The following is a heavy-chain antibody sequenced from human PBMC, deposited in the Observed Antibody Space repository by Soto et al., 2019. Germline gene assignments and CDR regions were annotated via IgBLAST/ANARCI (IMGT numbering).Heavy chain of an antibody. CDR3: AKVGGGSSWYSNYYYYGMDV. CDR1: GFTFSSYG. D-gene: IGHD6-13*01. V-gene: IGHV3-30*18. Sequence: GGSLRLSCAASGFTFSSYGMHWVRQAPGKGLEWVAVISYDGSNKYYADSVKGRFTISRDNSKNTLYLQMNSLRAEDTAVYYCAKVGGGSSWYSNYYYYGMDVWGQGTTVTVSS. CDR2: ISYDGSNK. J-gene: IGHJ6*02.